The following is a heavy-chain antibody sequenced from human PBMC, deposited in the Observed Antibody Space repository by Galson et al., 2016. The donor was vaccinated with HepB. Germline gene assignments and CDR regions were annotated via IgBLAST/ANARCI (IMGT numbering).Heavy chain of an antibody. CDR3: ARGFSYYGSGTYVLDY. CDR2: NNPSGGST. Sequence: SVKVSCKASGYTFTSNHMHWVRQAPGQGLEWLGINNPSGGSTSYAQRFQGRVTMTRDTSTTIVYMEMSSLRSEDTAVDDCARGFSYYGSGTYVLDYGGQGTLVTVSS. J-gene: IGHJ4*02. D-gene: IGHD3-10*01. V-gene: IGHV1-46*01. CDR1: GYTFTSNH.